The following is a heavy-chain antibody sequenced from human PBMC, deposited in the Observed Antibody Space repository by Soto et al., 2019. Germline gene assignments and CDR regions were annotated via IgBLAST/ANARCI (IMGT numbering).Heavy chain of an antibody. Sequence: SETLSLTCTVSGGSISSYYWSWIRQPPGKGLEWIGEINHSGSTNYNPSLKSRVTISVDTSKNQFSLKLSSVTAADTAVYYCARVQGGYSYPNWFDPCAQGTLVPGSS. CDR1: GGSISSYY. J-gene: IGHJ5*02. CDR2: INHSGST. V-gene: IGHV4-34*01. CDR3: ARVQGGYSYPNWFDP. D-gene: IGHD5-18*01.